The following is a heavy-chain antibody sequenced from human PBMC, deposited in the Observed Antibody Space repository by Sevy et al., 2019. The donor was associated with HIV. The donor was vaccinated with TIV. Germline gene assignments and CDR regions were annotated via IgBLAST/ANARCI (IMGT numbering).Heavy chain of an antibody. CDR1: GASISNTAYY. CDR2: IRHGGYT. CDR3: VGPKLTYTNGWHYFDY. J-gene: IGHJ4*02. D-gene: IGHD2-8*01. Sequence: SETLSLTCIVSGASISNTAYYWGWIRQSPGKGLEWIASIRHGGYTFYNPSLKSRVTISADTSKNQFSLKLTSVSATDTSIYYCVGPKLTYTNGWHYFDYWGQGTVVTVSS. V-gene: IGHV4-39*01.